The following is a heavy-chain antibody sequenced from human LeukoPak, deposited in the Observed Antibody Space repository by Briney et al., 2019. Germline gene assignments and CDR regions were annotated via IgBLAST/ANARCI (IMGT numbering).Heavy chain of an antibody. CDR3: ARATSTYYYDSSGY. CDR2: IYSSGST. V-gene: IGHV3-66*01. J-gene: IGHJ4*02. CDR1: GFTVSSNY. Sequence: TGGSLRLSCAASGFTVSSNYMSWVRQAPGKGLEWVSVIYSSGSTYYADSVKGRFTISRDNSKNTLYLQMNSLRAEDTAVYYCARATSTYYYDSSGYWGQGTLVTVSS. D-gene: IGHD3-22*01.